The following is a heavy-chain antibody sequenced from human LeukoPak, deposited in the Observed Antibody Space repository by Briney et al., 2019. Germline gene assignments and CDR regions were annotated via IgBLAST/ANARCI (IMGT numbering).Heavy chain of an antibody. J-gene: IGHJ5*02. CDR2: ISSSSNNI. CDR3: ARRGP. V-gene: IGHV3-48*01. CDR1: GFTFSGYS. Sequence: GGSLRLSCAASGFTFSGYSMNWVRQAPGKGLEWVSYISSSSNNIYYADYVKGRFTISRDDAKNSLYLQMNSLRAEDTAVYYCARRGPWGQGTLVTVSS.